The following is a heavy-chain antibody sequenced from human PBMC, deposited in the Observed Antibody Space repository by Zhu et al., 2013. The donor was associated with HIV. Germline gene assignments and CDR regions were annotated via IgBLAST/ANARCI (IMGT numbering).Heavy chain of an antibody. CDR2: MNPNSGNT. CDR1: GYTFTSYD. D-gene: IGHD3-22*01. Sequence: QVQLVQSGAEVKKPGASVKVSCKASGYTFTSYDINWVRQATGQGLEWMGWMNPNSGNTGYAQKFQGRVTMTRNTSISTAYMELSSLRSEDTAVYYCARGPNYYDSSGYYSTPFDYWGQGTLVTVSS. CDR3: ARGPNYYDSSGYYSTPFDY. V-gene: IGHV1-8*01. J-gene: IGHJ4*02.